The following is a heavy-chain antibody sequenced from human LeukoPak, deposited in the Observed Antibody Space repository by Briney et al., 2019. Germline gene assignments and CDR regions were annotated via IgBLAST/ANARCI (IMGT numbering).Heavy chain of an antibody. Sequence: GGSLRLSCAASGFTFSSYAMSWVRQAPGKGLEWVSAISTTGTSTYCADSVKGRFTISRDNSKNTLYLQMNSLTAEDTAVYYCARDGSTWYVVDYWGLGALVTVSS. V-gene: IGHV3-23*01. CDR1: GFTFSSYA. J-gene: IGHJ4*02. CDR2: ISTTGTST. CDR3: ARDGSTWYVVDY. D-gene: IGHD6-13*01.